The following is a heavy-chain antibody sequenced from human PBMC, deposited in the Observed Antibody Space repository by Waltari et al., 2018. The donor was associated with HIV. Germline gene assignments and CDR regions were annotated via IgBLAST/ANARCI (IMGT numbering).Heavy chain of an antibody. CDR1: ASPFSSYA. V-gene: IGHV3-23*01. D-gene: IGHD4-17*01. CDR2: ISGSGGST. J-gene: IGHJ4*02. CDR3: AKDADGDYYFDY. Sequence: EVQLLESGGGLVQPGGSLRLSCAASASPFSSYALSWVRQAPGKGLEWASAISGSGGSTYYADSVKGRFTISRDNSKNTLYLQMNSLRAEDTAVYYCAKDADGDYYFDYWGQGTLVTVSS.